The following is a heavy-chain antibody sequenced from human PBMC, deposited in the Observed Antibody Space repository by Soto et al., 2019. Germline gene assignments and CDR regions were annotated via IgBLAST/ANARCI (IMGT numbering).Heavy chain of an antibody. V-gene: IGHV1-69*06. CDR2: IIPIFKTA. CDR1: GGTFGNYA. Sequence: QPQLVQSGAEVKKPGSSVKVSCKASGGTFGNYAISWVRQAPGQGLEWMGKIIPIFKTANYAQKFQGRITITADRSPRTVIAYMELSSLRSEDTALYYCGRVSIPGIYGEDVWGQGTTVTVSS. D-gene: IGHD2-2*01. J-gene: IGHJ6*02. CDR3: GRVSIPGIYGEDV.